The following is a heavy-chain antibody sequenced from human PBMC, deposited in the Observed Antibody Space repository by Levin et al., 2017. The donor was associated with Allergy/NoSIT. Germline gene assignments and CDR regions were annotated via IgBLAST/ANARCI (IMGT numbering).Heavy chain of an antibody. CDR2: INWNGASI. Sequence: QAGGSLRLSCAASGFRFNDHAMHWVRQVPGKGLEWVSGINWNGASIGYADSVNGRFTISRDNAKNSLYLAMTSLRVEDTAFYYCTRDIGESYGYYGMDVWGQGTTVTVSS. J-gene: IGHJ6*01. D-gene: IGHD3-16*01. CDR1: GFRFNDHA. V-gene: IGHV3-9*01. CDR3: TRDIGESYGYYGMDV.